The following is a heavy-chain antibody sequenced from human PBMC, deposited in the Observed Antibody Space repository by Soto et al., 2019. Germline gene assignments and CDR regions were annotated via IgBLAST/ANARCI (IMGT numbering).Heavy chain of an antibody. J-gene: IGHJ5*02. V-gene: IGHV1-18*01. D-gene: IGHD2-2*01. CDR2: ISAYNGNT. Sequence: QVQLVQSGAEVKKRGASVKVSCKASGYTFTSYGISWVRQTPGLGLEWMGWISAYNGNTNYAQKLQGRVTMTTDTSTRTAYMELRSLGSDDSAVYYCARAGCCISTSGLCFDPWGQGPLVTVSS. CDR1: GYTFTSYG. CDR3: ARAGCCISTSGLCFDP.